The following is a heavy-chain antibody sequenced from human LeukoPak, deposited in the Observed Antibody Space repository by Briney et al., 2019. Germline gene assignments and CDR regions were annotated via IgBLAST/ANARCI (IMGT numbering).Heavy chain of an antibody. CDR3: ASHRRRIAVAGSDY. D-gene: IGHD6-19*01. Sequence: GGSLRLSCAASGFTFSSYSMNWVRQAPGKGLEWVSYISSSSSTIYYADSVKGRFTISRDNSKNTLYLQMNSLRAEDTAVYYCASHRRRIAVAGSDYWGQGTLVTVSS. CDR2: ISSSSSTI. CDR1: GFTFSSYS. V-gene: IGHV3-48*01. J-gene: IGHJ4*02.